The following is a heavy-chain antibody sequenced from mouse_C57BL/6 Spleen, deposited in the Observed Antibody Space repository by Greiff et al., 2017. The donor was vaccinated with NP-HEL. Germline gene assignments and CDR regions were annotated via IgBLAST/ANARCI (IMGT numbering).Heavy chain of an antibody. CDR2: IDPEDGDT. V-gene: IGHV14-1*01. CDR3: TNGCRRNYYAMDY. J-gene: IGHJ4*01. CDR1: GFNIKDYY. Sequence: EVQLQQSGAELVRPGASVKLSCTASGFNIKDYYMHWVKQRPEQGLEWIGRIDPEDGDTEYAPKFQGKATMTADTSSNTAYLQLSSLTSEDTAVYYCTNGCRRNYYAMDYWGQGTSVTVSS.